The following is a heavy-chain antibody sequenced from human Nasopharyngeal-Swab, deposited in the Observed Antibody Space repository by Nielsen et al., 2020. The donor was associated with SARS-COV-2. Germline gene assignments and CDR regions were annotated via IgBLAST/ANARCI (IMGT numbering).Heavy chain of an antibody. Sequence: GESLKISCADSGFTFSNYWMSWVRQAPGKGLEWVANIKEDGSAKYYADSVKGRFTISRDNSKSTLYLQMSSLRAEDTAIYYCVKDISGSWGFDFWGQGTLVTVSS. D-gene: IGHD6-13*01. CDR3: VKDISGSWGFDF. CDR2: IKEDGSAK. J-gene: IGHJ4*02. CDR1: GFTFSNYW. V-gene: IGHV3-7*01.